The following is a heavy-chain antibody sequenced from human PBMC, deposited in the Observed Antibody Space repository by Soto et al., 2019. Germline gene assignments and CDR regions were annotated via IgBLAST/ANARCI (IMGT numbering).Heavy chain of an antibody. V-gene: IGHV4-39*01. J-gene: IGHJ4*02. CDR3: ARHLSRSFNYFDY. CDR2: IYYSGST. D-gene: IGHD6-13*01. CDR1: GGSISSSSYY. Sequence: PSETLSLTCTVSGGSISSSSYYWGWIRQPPGKGLEWIGSIYYSGSTYYNPSLKSRVTISVDTSKKQFSLKLSSVTAADTAVYYCARHLSRSFNYFDYWGQGNLVTVS.